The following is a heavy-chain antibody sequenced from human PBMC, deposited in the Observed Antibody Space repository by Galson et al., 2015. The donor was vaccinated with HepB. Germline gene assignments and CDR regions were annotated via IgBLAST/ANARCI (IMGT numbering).Heavy chain of an antibody. CDR3: ARDPITEPGLGFEY. CDR1: GYTFTNYY. J-gene: IGHJ4*02. V-gene: IGHV1-2*02. D-gene: IGHD1-14*01. CDR2: INCNSGDT. Sequence: SVKVSCKASGYTFTNYYIHWVRLAPGQGLEWMGWINCNSGDTLYAPKFQGRVTMTRDTSISTAYMELSSLRSDDTAVFYCARDPITEPGLGFEYWGQGTLVTVSS.